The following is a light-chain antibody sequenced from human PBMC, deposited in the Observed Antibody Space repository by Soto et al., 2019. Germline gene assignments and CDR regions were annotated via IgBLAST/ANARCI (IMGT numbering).Light chain of an antibody. V-gene: IGLV2-14*01. CDR1: SSDVGGYNY. Sequence: QSVLTQPASVSGSPGQSITISCTGTSSDVGGYNYVSWYQQHPGKAPKLMIYDVSNRPSGISNRFSGSKSGNTASLTISGLQAEDEVDYYCSSYTNYTTRGVFGGGTQLTVL. CDR2: DVS. J-gene: IGLJ2*01. CDR3: SSYTNYTTRGV.